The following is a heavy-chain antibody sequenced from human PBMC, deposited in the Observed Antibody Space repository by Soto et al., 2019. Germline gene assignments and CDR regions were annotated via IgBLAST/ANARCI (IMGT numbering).Heavy chain of an antibody. CDR1: GTSISSTFW. D-gene: IGHD2-15*01. V-gene: IGHV4-4*02. J-gene: IGHJ5*02. CDR2: IYHSGST. CDR3: ATLPPRIVVVRSEIPA. Sequence: QVQLRESGSGMVRPSGTLSLTCAVSGTSISSTFWWTWVRQSPGKGLEWIGEIYHSGSTKYNPSLKSRVTISVDKSNNQFSLELRAVTAADTAVYYCATLPPRIVVVRSEIPAWGQGTLVIVSA.